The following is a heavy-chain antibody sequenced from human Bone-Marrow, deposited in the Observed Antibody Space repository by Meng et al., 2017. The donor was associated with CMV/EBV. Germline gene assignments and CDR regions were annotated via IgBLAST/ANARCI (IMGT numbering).Heavy chain of an antibody. Sequence: GESLKISCAASGFTFSGYGMHWVRQAPGKGLEWVAVIWYDGSNKYYADSVKGRFTISRDNSKNTLYLQMNSLRAEDTAVYYCAKDLLSGYDSSGYYYDYYYYYGMDVWGQGTTVTVSS. CDR3: AKDLLSGYDSSGYYYDYYYYYGMDV. CDR1: GFTFSGYG. J-gene: IGHJ6*02. V-gene: IGHV3-33*06. CDR2: IWYDGSNK. D-gene: IGHD3-22*01.